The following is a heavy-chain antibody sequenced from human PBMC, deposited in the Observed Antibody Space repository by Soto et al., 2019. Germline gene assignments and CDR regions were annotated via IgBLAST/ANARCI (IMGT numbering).Heavy chain of an antibody. Sequence: QVQLVQSGAEVKKPGSSVKVSCKASGGTFSSYTISWVRQAPGQGLEWMGRIIPILGIANYAQKFQGRVTITADKSTSTAYMELSSLSSEDTAVYYCAREGARLYYFDYWGQGTLVTVSS. CDR3: AREGARLYYFDY. CDR2: IIPILGIA. V-gene: IGHV1-69*08. D-gene: IGHD1-26*01. J-gene: IGHJ4*02. CDR1: GGTFSSYT.